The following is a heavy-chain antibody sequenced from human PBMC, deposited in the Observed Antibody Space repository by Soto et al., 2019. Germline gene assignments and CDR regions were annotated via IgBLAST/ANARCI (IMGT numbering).Heavy chain of an antibody. D-gene: IGHD1-20*01. CDR2: IDWDDDK. Sequence: SGPTLVNPTQTLTLTCTFSGFSLSTSGMCVSWIRQPPGKALEWLALIDWDDDKYYSTSLKTRLTISKDTSKNQVVLTMTNMDPVDTATYYCARTYKRWPRYYYYGMDVWGRGTTVTVSS. CDR1: GFSLSTSGMC. CDR3: ARTYKRWPRYYYYGMDV. V-gene: IGHV2-70*01. J-gene: IGHJ6*02.